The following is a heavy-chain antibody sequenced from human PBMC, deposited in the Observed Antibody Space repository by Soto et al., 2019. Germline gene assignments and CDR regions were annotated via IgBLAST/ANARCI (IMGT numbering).Heavy chain of an antibody. D-gene: IGHD3-3*01. J-gene: IGHJ5*02. Sequence: SETLSLTCTVSGGSISSSSYYWGWIRQPPGKGLEWIGEINHSGSTNYNPSLKSRVTISVDTSKNQFSLKLSSVTAADTAVYYCARGGHVLRFLEWLSMTYSWFDPWGQGTLVTVSS. CDR2: INHSGST. V-gene: IGHV4-39*07. CDR1: GGSISSSSYY. CDR3: ARGGHVLRFLEWLSMTYSWFDP.